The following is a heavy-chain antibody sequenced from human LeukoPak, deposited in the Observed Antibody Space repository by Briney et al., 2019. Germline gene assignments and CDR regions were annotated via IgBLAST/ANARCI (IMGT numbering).Heavy chain of an antibody. Sequence: SETLSLTCTVSGGSISSGGYYWSWIRQHPAKGLEWIGYIYYSGSTYYNPSLKSRVTISVDTSKNQFSLELSSVTAADTAVYYCARGSSAYYDYDYWGQGTLVTVSS. CDR3: ARGSSAYYDYDY. V-gene: IGHV4-31*03. D-gene: IGHD3-3*01. J-gene: IGHJ4*02. CDR1: GGSISSGGYY. CDR2: IYYSGST.